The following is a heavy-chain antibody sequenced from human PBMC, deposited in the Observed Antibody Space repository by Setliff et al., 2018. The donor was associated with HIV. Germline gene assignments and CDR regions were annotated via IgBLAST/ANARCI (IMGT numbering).Heavy chain of an antibody. J-gene: IGHJ6*03. D-gene: IGHD1-1*01. CDR3: ARHAPRNHDLAGVFYPYYMDV. CDR2: IYYSGST. Sequence: LSLTCTVSGGSISSGGSYWSWIRQHPGKGLEWIGYIYYSGSTSYNPSLKSRVTISVDTSKTQFSLKLSSVTAADTAVYYCARHAPRNHDLAGVFYPYYMDVWGKGTTVTVSS. V-gene: IGHV4-61*08. CDR1: GGSISSGGSY.